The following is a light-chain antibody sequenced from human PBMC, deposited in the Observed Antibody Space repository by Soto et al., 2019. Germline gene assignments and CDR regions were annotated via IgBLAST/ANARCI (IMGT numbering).Light chain of an antibody. CDR1: SSNIGNNY. CDR3: ETWDSSLSAGV. J-gene: IGLJ3*02. Sequence: QAVVTQPPSVSAAPGQTVTISCSGSSSNIGNNYVSWYQQLPGTAPKLLIYDNNKRPSGIPDRFSGSKSGTSATLGITGLQTGDEADYYCETWDSSLSAGVFGGGTKLTVL. V-gene: IGLV1-51*01. CDR2: DNN.